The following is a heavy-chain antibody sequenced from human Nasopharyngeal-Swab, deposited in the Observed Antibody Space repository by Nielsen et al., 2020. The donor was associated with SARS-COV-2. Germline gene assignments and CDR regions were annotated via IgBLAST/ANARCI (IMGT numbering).Heavy chain of an antibody. CDR2: IGTAGDT. J-gene: IGHJ6*03. Sequence: GESLKISCAASGFTFSSYDMHWVRQATGKGLEWVSAIGTAGDTYYPGSVKGRFTISRENAKNSLYPQMNSLRAGDTAVYYCARGEQQLVRRYYYYYMDVWGKGTTVTVSS. D-gene: IGHD6-13*01. V-gene: IGHV3-13*01. CDR3: ARGEQQLVRRYYYYYMDV. CDR1: GFTFSSYD.